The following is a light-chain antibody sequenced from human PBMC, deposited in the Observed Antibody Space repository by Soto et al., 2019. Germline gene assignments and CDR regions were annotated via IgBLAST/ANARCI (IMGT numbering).Light chain of an antibody. J-gene: IGKJ2*01. CDR2: DAS. CDR1: QDITNY. V-gene: IGKV1-33*01. CDR3: QHYNSLPFT. Sequence: DIQMTQSPSTLSASVGDRVTITCQASQDITNYLNWYQQKPGRAPKLLIYDASNLKTGVPSRFSVGGSGTDFTFTISRLQTDDIATYFCQHYNSLPFTFGQGTKLEMK.